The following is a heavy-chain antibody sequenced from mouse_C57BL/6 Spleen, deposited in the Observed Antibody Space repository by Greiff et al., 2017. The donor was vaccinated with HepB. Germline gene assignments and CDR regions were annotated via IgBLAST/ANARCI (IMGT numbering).Heavy chain of an antibody. D-gene: IGHD1-1*01. J-gene: IGHJ1*03. V-gene: IGHV5-4*01. CDR1: GFTFSSYA. CDR2: ISDGGSYT. CDR3: ASEYYGSSYGGYFEV. Sequence: EVQLQESGGGLVKPGGSLKLSCAASGFTFSSYAMSWGRQTPEKRLEWVATISDGGSYTYYPDNVKGRFTISRDNAKNNLYLQMSHLKSEDTAMYYCASEYYGSSYGGYFEVWGTGTTVTVSS.